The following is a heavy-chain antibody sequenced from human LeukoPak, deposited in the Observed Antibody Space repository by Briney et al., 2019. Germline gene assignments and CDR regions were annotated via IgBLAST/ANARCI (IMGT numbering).Heavy chain of an antibody. J-gene: IGHJ6*03. D-gene: IGHD6-13*01. CDR3: ARRRAFLAAGYYYMDV. CDR1: GGSISSSSYY. Sequence: PSETLSLTCTVSGGSISSSSYYWGWIRQPPVKGLEWIGSIYYSGSTYYNPSLKSRVTISVDTSKNQFSLKLSSVTAADTAVYYCARRRAFLAAGYYYMDVWGKGTTVTVSS. CDR2: IYYSGST. V-gene: IGHV4-39*01.